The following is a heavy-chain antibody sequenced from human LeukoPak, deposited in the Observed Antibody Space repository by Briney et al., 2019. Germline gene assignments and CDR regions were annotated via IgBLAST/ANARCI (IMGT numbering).Heavy chain of an antibody. Sequence: SETLSLTCTVSGVSVSSISYYWSWLRQPAGKGPEWIGHISTSGNSNSNPSLKSRVTISVDTSTNQFSLKLSSVTAADTAVYYCGGYGAKKIDYWGQGILVTVSS. CDR3: GGYGAKKIDY. CDR1: GVSVSSISYY. V-gene: IGHV4-61*09. J-gene: IGHJ4*02. D-gene: IGHD4/OR15-4a*01. CDR2: ISTSGNS.